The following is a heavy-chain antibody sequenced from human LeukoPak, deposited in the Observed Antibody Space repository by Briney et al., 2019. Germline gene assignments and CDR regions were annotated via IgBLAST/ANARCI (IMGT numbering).Heavy chain of an antibody. CDR1: GFTVSSNY. J-gene: IGHJ5*02. CDR3: ARNDHGDYHWFDP. V-gene: IGHV3-53*01. CDR2: IYSGGST. D-gene: IGHD4-17*01. Sequence: GGSLRLSCAASGFTVSSNYMSWVRQAPGKGLEWVSVIYSGGSTYYADSVKGRFTISRDNSKNTLYLQMNSLRAEDTAVYYCARNDHGDYHWFDPWGQGTLVTVSS.